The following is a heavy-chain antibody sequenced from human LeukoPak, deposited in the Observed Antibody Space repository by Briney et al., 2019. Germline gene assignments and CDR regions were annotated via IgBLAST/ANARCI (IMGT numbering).Heavy chain of an antibody. CDR1: GFTFSSYA. V-gene: IGHV3-23*01. Sequence: PGGSLRLSCAASGFTFSSYAMSWVRQAPGKGLEWVSAISGSGGSTYYADSVKGRFTISRDNSKNTLYLQMNSLRVEDAAVYFCARDKGSDEGSKFDYWGQGTLVTVSS. CDR3: ARDKGSDEGSKFDY. CDR2: ISGSGGST. J-gene: IGHJ4*02.